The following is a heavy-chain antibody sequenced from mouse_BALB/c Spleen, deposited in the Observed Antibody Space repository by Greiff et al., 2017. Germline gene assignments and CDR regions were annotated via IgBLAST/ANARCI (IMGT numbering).Heavy chain of an antibody. CDR2: INSDGGST. Sequence: EVKLMGSGGGLVQPGESLKLSCESNEYEFPSHDMSWVRKTPEKRLELVAAINSDGGSTYYPDTMERRFIISRDNTKKTLYLQMSSLRSEDTAMYYCARALTGPWFAYWGQGTLVTVSA. J-gene: IGHJ3*01. CDR3: ARALTGPWFAY. CDR1: EYEFPSHD. V-gene: IGHV5-2*03. D-gene: IGHD4-1*01.